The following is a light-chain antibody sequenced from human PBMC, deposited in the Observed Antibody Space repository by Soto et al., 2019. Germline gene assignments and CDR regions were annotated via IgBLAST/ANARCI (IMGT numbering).Light chain of an antibody. J-gene: IGKJ5*01. CDR2: AAS. CDR3: QQSYTPIT. Sequence: DIQMTQFPSTLSGSVGDRVTITCRASQSISSYLNWYQQKPGKAPKLLIYAASSLQSGVPSRFSGSGSGTDFTLTISSLQPEDFATYYCQQSYTPITFGQGTRLEIK. V-gene: IGKV1-39*01. CDR1: QSISSY.